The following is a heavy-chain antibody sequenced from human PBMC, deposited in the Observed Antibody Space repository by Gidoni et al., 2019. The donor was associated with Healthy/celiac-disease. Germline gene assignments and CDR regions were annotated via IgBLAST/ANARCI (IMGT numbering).Heavy chain of an antibody. V-gene: IGHV3-21*01. CDR1: GFTFSSYS. CDR2: ISSSSSYI. Sequence: EVQLVESGGGLVKPGGSLRLSCAASGFTFSSYSMNWVRQAPGKGLGWVSSISSSSSYIYYADSVKGRFTISRDNAKNSLYLQMNSLRAEDTAVYYCARDPGDTAVYYYGMDVWGQGTTVTVSS. J-gene: IGHJ6*02. CDR3: ARDPGDTAVYYYGMDV. D-gene: IGHD5-18*01.